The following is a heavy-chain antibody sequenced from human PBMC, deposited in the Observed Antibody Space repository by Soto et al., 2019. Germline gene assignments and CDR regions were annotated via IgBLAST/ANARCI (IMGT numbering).Heavy chain of an antibody. CDR3: ARAGQYYDSSGYAN. D-gene: IGHD3-22*01. CDR2: ISAYNGNT. Sequence: QVKLVQSGTEVKKPGASVKVSCKASGYSFGTSGISWVRQAPGQGLEWMGWISAYNGNTNYAQKLQDRATMTTDTSTNTAYLELRSLRSDETAVYYCARAGQYYDSSGYANWGQGTLVTVSS. J-gene: IGHJ4*02. CDR1: GYSFGTSG. V-gene: IGHV1-18*01.